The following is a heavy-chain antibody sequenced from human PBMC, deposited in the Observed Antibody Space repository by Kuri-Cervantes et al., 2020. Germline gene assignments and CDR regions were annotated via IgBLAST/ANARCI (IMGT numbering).Heavy chain of an antibody. Sequence: GESLKISCAASGFTFSNYWMNWVRQAPGKGLEWVSRINTDGSTVTYADSVKGRFTISRDNAKNTLYLQMNSLRADDTALYYCAVNTIFDYWGQGALVTVSS. V-gene: IGHV3-74*01. J-gene: IGHJ4*02. CDR3: AVNTIFDY. CDR1: GFTFSNYW. D-gene: IGHD3-3*01. CDR2: INTDGSTV.